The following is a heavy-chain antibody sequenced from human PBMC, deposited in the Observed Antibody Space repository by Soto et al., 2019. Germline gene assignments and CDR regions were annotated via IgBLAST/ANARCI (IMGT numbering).Heavy chain of an antibody. D-gene: IGHD3-3*01. V-gene: IGHV4-59*08. CDR1: GGSISSYY. J-gene: IGHJ1*01. CDR2: IYYSGST. Sequence: SETLSLTCTVSGGSISSYYWSWIRQPPGKGLEWIGYIYYSGSTNYNPSLKSRVTISVDTSKNQFSLKLSSVTAADTAVYYCARQHDFWSVYFQHWGQGTLVTVSS. CDR3: ARQHDFWSVYFQH.